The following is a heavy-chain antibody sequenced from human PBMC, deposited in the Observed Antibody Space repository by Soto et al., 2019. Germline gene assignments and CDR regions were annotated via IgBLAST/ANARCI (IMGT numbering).Heavy chain of an antibody. V-gene: IGHV5-51*01. CDR1: GYSFTSYW. Sequence: GESLKISGKGSGYSFTSYWIGWVRQMPGKGLEWMGIIYPGDSDARYSPSFQGQVTISADKSISTAYLQWSSLKASDTAMYYCARSEGIAAPVTGMAVCGQGTTVTVSS. J-gene: IGHJ6*02. CDR3: ARSEGIAAPVTGMAV. D-gene: IGHD6-6*01. CDR2: IYPGDSDA.